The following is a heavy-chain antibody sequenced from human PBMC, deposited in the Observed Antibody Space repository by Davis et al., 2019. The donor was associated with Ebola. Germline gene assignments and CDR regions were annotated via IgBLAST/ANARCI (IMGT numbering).Heavy chain of an antibody. CDR2: INHSGST. D-gene: IGHD2-2*01. J-gene: IGHJ5*02. V-gene: IGHV4-34*01. CDR3: ARGLVYCSSTSCSRWFDP. Sequence: MPSETLSLTCTVSGGSISSYYWSWIRQPPGKGLEWIGEINHSGSTNYNPSLKSRVTISVDTSKNQFSLKLSSVTAADTAVYYCARGLVYCSSTSCSRWFDPWGQGTLVTVSS. CDR1: GGSISSYY.